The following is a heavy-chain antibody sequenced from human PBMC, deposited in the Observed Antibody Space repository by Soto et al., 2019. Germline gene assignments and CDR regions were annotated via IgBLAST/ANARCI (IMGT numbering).Heavy chain of an antibody. D-gene: IGHD1-26*01. CDR1: GGSISSGGYY. J-gene: IGHJ4*02. CDR3: AVSGYSGSYYDY. V-gene: IGHV4-31*03. CDR2: IYYSGST. Sequence: SETLSLTCTLSGGSISSGGYYCSWIRQHPGKGLEWIGYIYYSGSTYYYPSLQSRVTISVDTSKNQFSLKLSSVTAADTAVYYWAVSGYSGSYYDYWGQGTLVTVSS.